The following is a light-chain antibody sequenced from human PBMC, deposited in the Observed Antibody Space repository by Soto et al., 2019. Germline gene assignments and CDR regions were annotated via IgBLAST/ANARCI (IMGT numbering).Light chain of an antibody. CDR3: GQFVSSPPRT. CDR1: QSVGDTF. Sequence: EIVLTQSPATLSLSPGEKATLSCRASQSVGDTFLSWYQQKPGLAPRLLIYGVSNRATGIPDRFSGSGSGTDFILTISRLEPEDFALYYCGQFVSSPPRTFGQGTKVDIK. J-gene: IGKJ1*01. CDR2: GVS. V-gene: IGKV3-20*01.